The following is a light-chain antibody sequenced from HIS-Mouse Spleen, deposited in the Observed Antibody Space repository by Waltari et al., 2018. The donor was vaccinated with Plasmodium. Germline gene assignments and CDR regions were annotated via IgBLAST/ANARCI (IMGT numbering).Light chain of an antibody. V-gene: IGLV3-10*01. CDR2: EDS. Sequence: SYELTQPPSVSVSPGQTARITCSGDALPKKYAYWYQQKSGQAPVLVIYEDSERPSGIPERFAGSRSGTMATLTIRGAQVEDEADYYCYSTDSSGNHRVFGGGTKLTVL. CDR3: YSTDSSGNHRV. J-gene: IGLJ3*02. CDR1: ALPKKY.